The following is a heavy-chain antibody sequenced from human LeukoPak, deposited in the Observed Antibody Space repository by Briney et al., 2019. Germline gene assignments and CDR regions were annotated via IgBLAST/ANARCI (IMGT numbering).Heavy chain of an antibody. CDR3: ARVNYSSGWDVPGYYYGMDV. CDR1: AFTFSSYW. J-gene: IGHJ6*04. CDR2: IKQDGSEK. D-gene: IGHD6-25*01. V-gene: IGHV3-7*03. Sequence: GGSLRLSCAASAFTFSSYWMSWVRQAPGKGLEWGANIKQDGSEKYYVDSVKGRFTISRDNAKNSLYLQMNSLRAEDTAVYYCARVNYSSGWDVPGYYYGMDVWGKGTTVTVSS.